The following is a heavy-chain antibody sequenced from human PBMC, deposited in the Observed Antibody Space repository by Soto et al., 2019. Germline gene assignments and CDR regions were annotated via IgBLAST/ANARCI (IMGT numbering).Heavy chain of an antibody. Sequence: SETLSVTCTVCGDSISREGYSWSWIRQPPQKGLEWIGYIYHTGSTSYSPSLKSRVTISVDKSKNHFSLILNSVTAADTAIYYCARAHYGPSGYYFDSWRQGTLVT. CDR2: IYHTGST. J-gene: IGHJ4*02. D-gene: IGHD3-22*01. CDR3: ARAHYGPSGYYFDS. V-gene: IGHV4-30-2*01. CDR1: GDSISREGYS.